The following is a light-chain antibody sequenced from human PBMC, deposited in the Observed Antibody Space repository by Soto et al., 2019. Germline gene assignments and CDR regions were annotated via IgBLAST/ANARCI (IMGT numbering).Light chain of an antibody. CDR3: QTWGTGIRV. CDR1: SGHSSYA. CDR2: LNSDGSH. Sequence: LVLTQSPSASASLGASVKLTCTLSSGHSSYAIAWHQQQPEKGPRYLMKLNSDGSHSKGDGIPDRLSGSSSGAERYLTISSLQSQAEADYYCQTWGTGIRVFGTGTKLTVL. V-gene: IGLV4-69*01. J-gene: IGLJ1*01.